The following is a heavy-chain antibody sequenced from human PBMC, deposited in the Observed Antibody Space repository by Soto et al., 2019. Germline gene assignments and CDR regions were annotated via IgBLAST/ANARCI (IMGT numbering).Heavy chain of an antibody. Sequence: SETLSLTCAVYGGSFSGYYWSWIREPPGKGLEWIGEINHSGSTNYNPSLKSRVTISVDTSKNQFSLKLSSVTAADTAVYYCARLVGTVYDYYYGMDVWGQGTTVT. J-gene: IGHJ6*02. CDR1: GGSFSGYY. D-gene: IGHD6-19*01. CDR3: ARLVGTVYDYYYGMDV. V-gene: IGHV4-34*01. CDR2: INHSGST.